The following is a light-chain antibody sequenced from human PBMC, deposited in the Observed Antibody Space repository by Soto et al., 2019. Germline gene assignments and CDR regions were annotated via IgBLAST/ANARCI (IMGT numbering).Light chain of an antibody. CDR2: GAS. CDR3: QQYRSSPLT. Sequence: EIVLTQSPGTLSLSPGERATLSCRASQSVSSSYLAWYQQKPGQAPRLLIYGASSRATGIPDRFSGSGSGTDFILTISRLEPEDFAVYYCQQYRSSPLTFGGGTKVEIK. V-gene: IGKV3-20*01. CDR1: QSVSSSY. J-gene: IGKJ4*01.